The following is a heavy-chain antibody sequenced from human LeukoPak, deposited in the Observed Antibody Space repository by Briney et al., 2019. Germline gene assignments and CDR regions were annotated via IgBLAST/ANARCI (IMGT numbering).Heavy chain of an antibody. D-gene: IGHD3-22*01. Sequence: SETLSLTCAVYGGSFSGYYWSWIRQPPGKGLEWIGEINHSGSTNYNPSLKSRVTISVDTSKNQFSLKLSSVTAADTAVYYCAKDKDSSGYYYPPYYFDYWGQGTLVTVSS. J-gene: IGHJ4*02. V-gene: IGHV4-34*01. CDR1: GGSFSGYY. CDR2: INHSGST. CDR3: AKDKDSSGYYYPPYYFDY.